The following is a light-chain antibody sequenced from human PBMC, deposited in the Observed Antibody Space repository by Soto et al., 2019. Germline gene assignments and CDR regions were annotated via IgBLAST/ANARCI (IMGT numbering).Light chain of an antibody. J-gene: IGLJ2*01. CDR3: AAWDDSLNGVA. Sequence: QSVLTQPPSASGTPVQRGTISCSGSSSNIGSNTVNWYQQLPGTAPKLLLYRNNQRPSGVPDRFSGSKSGTSADLAISGLQSEDEADDYCAAWDDSLNGVAFGGGTQLTVL. V-gene: IGLV1-44*01. CDR2: RNN. CDR1: SSNIGSNT.